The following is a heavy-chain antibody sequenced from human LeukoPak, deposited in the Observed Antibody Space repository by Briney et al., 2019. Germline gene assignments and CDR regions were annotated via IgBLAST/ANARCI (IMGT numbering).Heavy chain of an antibody. V-gene: IGHV4-31*03. CDR1: GGSINSGGYY. J-gene: IGHJ4*02. D-gene: IGHD2-2*01. Sequence: SQTLSLTCTVSGGSINSGGYYWSWIRQHPGKGLECIGYIYYRGSTYYNPSLKSRLTISVDTSKHQFSLKLSSVTAADTAVYYCARDYCTTTRCYPIYFDYWGQGTLVTVSS. CDR2: IYYRGST. CDR3: ARDYCTTTRCYPIYFDY.